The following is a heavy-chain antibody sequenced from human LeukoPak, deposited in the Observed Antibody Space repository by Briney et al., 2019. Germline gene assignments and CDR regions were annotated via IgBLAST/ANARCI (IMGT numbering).Heavy chain of an antibody. CDR2: IYHSGST. D-gene: IGHD6-6*01. V-gene: IGHV4-30-2*01. CDR3: ASGVQGNYFDY. Sequence: SETLSLTCAVSGGSISSGGYSWSWIRQPPGKGLEWIGYIYHSGSTYYNPSLKSRVTISVDRSKNQFSLKLSSVTAADTAVYYCASGVQGNYFDYWGQGTLVTVSS. J-gene: IGHJ4*02. CDR1: GGSISSGGYS.